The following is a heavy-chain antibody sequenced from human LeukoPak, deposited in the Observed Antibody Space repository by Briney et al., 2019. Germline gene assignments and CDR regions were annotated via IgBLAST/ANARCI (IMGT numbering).Heavy chain of an antibody. CDR1: GYTFTSYY. D-gene: IGHD3-10*01. CDR3: ARDRAARRFWFSTGLFDY. Sequence: ASVKVSCKASGYTFTSYYMHWVRQAPGQGREWMGIINPSGGSTSYAQKFQGRVTMTRDMSTSTVYMELSSLRSEDTAVYYCARDRAARRFWFSTGLFDYWGQGTLVTVSS. V-gene: IGHV1-46*01. J-gene: IGHJ4*02. CDR2: INPSGGST.